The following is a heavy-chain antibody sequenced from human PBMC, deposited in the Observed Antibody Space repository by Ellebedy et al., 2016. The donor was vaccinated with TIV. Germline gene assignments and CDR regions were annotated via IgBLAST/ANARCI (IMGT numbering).Heavy chain of an antibody. J-gene: IGHJ4*02. V-gene: IGHV3-53*01. D-gene: IGHD4-17*01. CDR2: TYSVGDT. CDR1: GFTVRSKY. CDR3: ATDPDGVYGDTSAY. Sequence: GGSLRLSCAVSGFTVRSKYMNWVRQAPGKGLEWVSLTYSVGDTYYADSVKGRFTVSRDNSQNTLYLQMTSLRVDDTAVYYCATDPDGVYGDTSAYWGRGTLVTVSS.